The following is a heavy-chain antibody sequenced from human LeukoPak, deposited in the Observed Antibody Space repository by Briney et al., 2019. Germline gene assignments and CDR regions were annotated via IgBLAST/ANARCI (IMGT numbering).Heavy chain of an antibody. CDR2: MNPNSGNR. CDR3: ARGRTGTMVRGVIILRWFDP. D-gene: IGHD3-10*01. V-gene: IGHV1-8*01. J-gene: IGHJ5*02. CDR1: GYTFTSYD. Sequence: ASVKVSCKASGYTFTSYDINWVRQATGQGLEWMGWMNPNSGNRGYAQKFQGRVTMTRNTSISTAYMELSSLRSEDTAVYYCARGRTGTMVRGVIILRWFDPWGQGTLVTVSS.